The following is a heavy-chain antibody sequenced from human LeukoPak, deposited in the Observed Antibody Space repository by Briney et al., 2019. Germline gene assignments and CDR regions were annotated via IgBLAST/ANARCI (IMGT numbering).Heavy chain of an antibody. CDR2: INHSGST. CDR3: ARGGFYCGGDCYVDY. CDR1: GGSFSPYY. D-gene: IGHD2-21*02. J-gene: IGHJ4*02. Sequence: SETLSLTCAVYGGSFSPYYWSWIRQPPGKGLEWIGEINHSGSTNYNPSLRSRVTISVDTSKNQFSLRLSSVTAADTAVYYCARGGFYCGGDCYVDYWGQGTLVTVSS. V-gene: IGHV4-34*01.